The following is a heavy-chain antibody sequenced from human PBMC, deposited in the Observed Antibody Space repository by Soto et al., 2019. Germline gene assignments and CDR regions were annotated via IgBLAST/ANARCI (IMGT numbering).Heavy chain of an antibody. J-gene: IGHJ4*02. CDR1: GYAFTTYG. CDR2: ISAHNGNT. CDR3: ARGRYGDY. Sequence: QVHLVQSGAEVKKPGASVKVSCKGSGYAFTTYGITWVRQAPGQGLEWMGWISAHNGNTNYAQKLQGRVTVTRDTSKSTAYMELRSLGSEDTAVHYCARGRYGDYWGQGALVTVSS. V-gene: IGHV1-18*01. D-gene: IGHD1-1*01.